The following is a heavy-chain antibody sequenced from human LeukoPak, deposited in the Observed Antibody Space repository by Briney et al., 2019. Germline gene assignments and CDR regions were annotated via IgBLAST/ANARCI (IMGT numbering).Heavy chain of an antibody. CDR3: AGHLRHKVARYFDWLLFHAFDI. Sequence: PSETLSLTCTVSGGSISSSSYYWGWIRQPPGKGLEWIGSIYYSGSTYYNPSLRSRVTISVDTSKNQFSLKLSSVTAADTAVYYCAGHLRHKVARYFDWLLFHAFDIWGQGTMVTVSS. V-gene: IGHV4-39*01. J-gene: IGHJ3*02. D-gene: IGHD3-9*01. CDR1: GGSISSSSYY. CDR2: IYYSGST.